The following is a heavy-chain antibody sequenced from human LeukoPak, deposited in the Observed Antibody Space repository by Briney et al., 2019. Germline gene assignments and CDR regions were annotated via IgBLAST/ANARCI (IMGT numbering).Heavy chain of an antibody. CDR2: ISSSSSYI. V-gene: IGHV3-21*01. CDR3: ARLTYYYDSSGSTNWFDP. J-gene: IGHJ5*02. CDR1: GFTFSSYS. Sequence: GGSLRLSCAASGFTFSSYSMNWVRQAPGKGLKWVSSISSSSSYICYADSVKGRFTISRDNAKNSLYLQMNSLRAEDTAVYYWARLTYYYDSSGSTNWFDPWGQGTLVTVSS. D-gene: IGHD3-22*01.